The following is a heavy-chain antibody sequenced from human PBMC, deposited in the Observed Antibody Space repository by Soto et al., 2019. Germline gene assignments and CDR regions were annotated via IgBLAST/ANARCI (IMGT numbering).Heavy chain of an antibody. V-gene: IGHV1-69*12. D-gene: IGHD5-12*01. CDR2: IVPIVDTS. CDR3: VRVVAIPGYPDN. Sequence: QVQVVQSGAEVRQPASSVKVSCKTSGGTFSSYAISWVRQAPGQGLEWMGGIVPIVDTSTYAQKFQGRVTITADESTRTVYMELSSLRSDDTAVYYFVRVVAIPGYPDNWGQGTLVTVSS. J-gene: IGHJ4*02. CDR1: GGTFSSYA.